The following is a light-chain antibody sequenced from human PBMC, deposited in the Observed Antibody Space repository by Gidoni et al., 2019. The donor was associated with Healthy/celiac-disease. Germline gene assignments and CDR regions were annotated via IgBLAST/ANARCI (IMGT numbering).Light chain of an antibody. CDR2: AAS. CDR3: QQANSFPLT. Sequence: IQMSQSPSSVSASVGDRVTITCRASQGISTWLDWYQQKPGNAPKLLIYAASSLQSGVPSRFSGSGSGTDFTLTISSLQPEDFATYYCQQANSFPLTFGGGTKVEIK. V-gene: IGKV1-12*01. J-gene: IGKJ4*01. CDR1: QGISTW.